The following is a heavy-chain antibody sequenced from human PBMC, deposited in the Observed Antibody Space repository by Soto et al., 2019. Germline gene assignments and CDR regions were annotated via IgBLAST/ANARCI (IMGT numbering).Heavy chain of an antibody. CDR2: ISAYNGNT. J-gene: IGHJ4*02. CDR3: ARDSYDSSGYYSFDY. CDR1: GYTFTTYG. V-gene: IGHV1-18*01. Sequence: QVQLVQSGGEVEKPGASVMVSSKASGYTFTTYGISWVRQAPGQGLEWMGWISAYNGNTNYAQKFQGRVTMTTATSTSTAYMVLRSLRSDDTAVYYCARDSYDSSGYYSFDYWGQGTLVTVSS. D-gene: IGHD3-22*01.